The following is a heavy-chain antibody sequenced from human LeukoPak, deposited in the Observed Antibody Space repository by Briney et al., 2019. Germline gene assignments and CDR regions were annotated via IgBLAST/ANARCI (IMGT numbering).Heavy chain of an antibody. CDR2: ISYDGSNK. J-gene: IGHJ4*02. Sequence: GGSLRLSCAASGFTFSSYGMHWVRQAPGKGPEWVAVISYDGSNKYYADSVKGRFTISRDNSKNTLYLQMNSLRAEDTAVYYCAKSGSGLYYFDYWGQGTLVTVSS. CDR1: GFTFSSYG. V-gene: IGHV3-30*18. D-gene: IGHD6-19*01. CDR3: AKSGSGLYYFDY.